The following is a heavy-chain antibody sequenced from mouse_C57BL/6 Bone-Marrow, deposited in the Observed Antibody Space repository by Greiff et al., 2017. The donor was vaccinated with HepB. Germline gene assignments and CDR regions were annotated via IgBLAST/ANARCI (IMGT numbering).Heavy chain of an antibody. CDR3: ARWDYKDAMDY. D-gene: IGHD2-12*01. CDR2: IYPGSGST. Sequence: VQLQQSGAELVKPGASVKMSCKASGYTFTSYWITWVKQRPGQGLEWIGDIYPGSGSTNYNEKFKSKATLTVDTSSSTAYMQLSSLTSEDSAVYYCARWDYKDAMDYWGQGTSVTVSS. CDR1: GYTFTSYW. J-gene: IGHJ4*01. V-gene: IGHV1-55*01.